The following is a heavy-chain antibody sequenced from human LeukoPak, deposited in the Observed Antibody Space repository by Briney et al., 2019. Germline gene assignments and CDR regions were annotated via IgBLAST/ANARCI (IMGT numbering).Heavy chain of an antibody. J-gene: IGHJ3*01. D-gene: IGHD2-21*02. CDR2: ISSSTSYI. CDR3: ARGTAYCGGDCYSAADAFDV. V-gene: IGHV3-21*01. CDR1: GFTFSSYG. Sequence: PGGSLRLSCAASGFTFSSYGMSWVRQAPGKGLEWVSSISSSTSYIYYADSLKGRFTISRDNAENSLYLQMNSLRAEDTAVYYCARGTAYCGGDCYSAADAFDVWGQGTMVTVSS.